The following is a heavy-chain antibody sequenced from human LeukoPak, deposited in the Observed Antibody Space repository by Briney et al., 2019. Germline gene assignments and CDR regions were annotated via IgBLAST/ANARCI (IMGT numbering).Heavy chain of an antibody. CDR3: ARGDYGGNQGYYYYYMDV. V-gene: IGHV1-18*01. CDR2: ISAYNGNT. J-gene: IGHJ6*03. CDR1: GYTFTSYG. D-gene: IGHD4-23*01. Sequence: ASVKVSCKASGYTFTSYGISWVRQAPGQGLEWMGWISAYNGNTNYAQKLQGRVTMTTDTSTSTAYMELRSLRSDDTAVYYCARGDYGGNQGYYYYYMDVWGKGTTVTVSS.